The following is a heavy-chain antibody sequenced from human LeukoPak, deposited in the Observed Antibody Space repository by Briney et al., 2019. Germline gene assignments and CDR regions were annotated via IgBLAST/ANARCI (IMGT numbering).Heavy chain of an antibody. CDR3: ARVLLSYYYGSGRVPYYYYYYMDV. V-gene: IGHV5-51*01. CDR2: IYPGDSDT. Sequence: GESLKISCKGSGYSFTRHWIGWVRQMPGKGLEWMGIIYPGDSDTRYSPSFQGQVTISADKSISTAYLQWSSLKASDTAMYYCARVLLSYYYGSGRVPYYYYYYMDVWGKGTTVTVSS. CDR1: GYSFTRHW. J-gene: IGHJ6*03. D-gene: IGHD3-10*01.